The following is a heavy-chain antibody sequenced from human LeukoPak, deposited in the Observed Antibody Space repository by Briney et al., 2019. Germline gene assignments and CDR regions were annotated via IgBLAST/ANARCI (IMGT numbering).Heavy chain of an antibody. CDR3: ARGASGYSYG. Sequence: KPSETLSLTCTVSGGSISSYYWSWIRQPPGEGLEWIGSNSASTNYNPSLKSRVTISIDTSKNQFSLNLSSVTAADTAVYYCARGASGYSYGWGQGTLVTVSS. V-gene: IGHV4-59*01. D-gene: IGHD5-18*01. J-gene: IGHJ4*02. CDR2: NSAST. CDR1: GGSISSYY.